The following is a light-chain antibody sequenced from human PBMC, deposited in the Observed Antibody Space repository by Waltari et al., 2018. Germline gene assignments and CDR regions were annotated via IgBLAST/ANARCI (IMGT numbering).Light chain of an antibody. V-gene: IGKV1-5*03. CDR1: QSISNW. Sequence: IQMTQSPSTLSASVGDRVTITCRASQSISNWLAWYQQKPGKATKLLIYKASTLENGVPARFGVSAYGTAFTLTISNLHPDDCATDYCEQYKRYSLLTPGGGTKVKIK. J-gene: IGKJ4*01. CDR3: EQYKRYSLLT. CDR2: KAS.